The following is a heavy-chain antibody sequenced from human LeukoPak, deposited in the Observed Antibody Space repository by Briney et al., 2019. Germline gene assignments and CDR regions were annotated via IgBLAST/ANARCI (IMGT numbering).Heavy chain of an antibody. CDR3: ASVSVGATEIDY. CDR2: IYYSGST. J-gene: IGHJ4*02. V-gene: IGHV4-39*01. D-gene: IGHD1-26*01. Sequence: PSETLSLTCTVSGGSISSSSYYWGWLRQPPGTGLEWIGSIYYSGSTYYNPSLKSRVTISVDTSKNQFSLKLSSVTAADTAVYYCASVSVGATEIDYWGQGTLVTVSS. CDR1: GGSISSSSYY.